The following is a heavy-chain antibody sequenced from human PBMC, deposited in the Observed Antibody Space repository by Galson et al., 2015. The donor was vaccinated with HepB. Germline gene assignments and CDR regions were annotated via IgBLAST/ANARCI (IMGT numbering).Heavy chain of an antibody. CDR1: GFTFSSYA. V-gene: IGHV3-23*01. CDR3: AKEIVVPAAAYYDFWSGQIIKGSYYFDY. D-gene: IGHD3-3*01. Sequence: SLRLSCAASGFTFSSYAMSWVRQAPGKGLEWVSAISGSGGSTYYADSVKGRFTISRDNSKNTLYLQMNSLRAEDTAVYYCAKEIVVPAAAYYDFWSGQIIKGSYYFDYWGQGTLVTVSS. CDR2: ISGSGGST. J-gene: IGHJ4*02.